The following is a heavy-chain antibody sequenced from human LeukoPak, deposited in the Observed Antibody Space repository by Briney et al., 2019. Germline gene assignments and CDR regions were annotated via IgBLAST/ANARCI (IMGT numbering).Heavy chain of an antibody. Sequence: PSETLSLTCTVSGGSISSSSYYWGWIRQPPGKGLEWIGSIYYSGSTYYNPSLKSRVTISVDTSKNQFSLKLSSVTAADTAVYYCARLGAVRAAAGSYYFDYWGQGTLVTVSS. CDR1: GGSISSSSYY. D-gene: IGHD6-13*01. CDR3: ARLGAVRAAAGSYYFDY. V-gene: IGHV4-39*01. CDR2: IYYSGST. J-gene: IGHJ4*02.